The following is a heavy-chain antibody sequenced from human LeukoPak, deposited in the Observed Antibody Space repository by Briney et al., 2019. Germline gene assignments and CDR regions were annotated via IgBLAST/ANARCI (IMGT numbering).Heavy chain of an antibody. CDR2: ISYDGSNK. CDR3: ARDREEYYDFWSAFYGMDA. J-gene: IGHJ6*02. CDR1: GFTFSSYA. D-gene: IGHD3-3*01. V-gene: IGHV3-30-3*01. Sequence: GRSLRLSCAASGFTFSSYAMHWVRQAPGKGLGWVAVISYDGSNKYYADSVKGRFTISRDNYKNTLYLQMNSLRAEDTAVYYCARDREEYYDFWSAFYGMDAWGQGTTVTVSS.